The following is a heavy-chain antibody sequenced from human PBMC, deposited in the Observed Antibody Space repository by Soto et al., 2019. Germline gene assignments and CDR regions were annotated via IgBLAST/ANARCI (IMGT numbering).Heavy chain of an antibody. CDR2: ISPKSTFR. D-gene: IGHD2-21*01. Sequence: GGSLRLSCATSGFPFNDYYMTWIRQAPGKGLEWLSHISPKSTFRNYADSVKGRFTISRDNTESSLFLQMNSLGVDDTAVYSCVRGGGGGLFEHWGQGVLVTVSS. CDR3: VRGGGGGLFEH. J-gene: IGHJ4*02. V-gene: IGHV3-11*06. CDR1: GFPFNDYY.